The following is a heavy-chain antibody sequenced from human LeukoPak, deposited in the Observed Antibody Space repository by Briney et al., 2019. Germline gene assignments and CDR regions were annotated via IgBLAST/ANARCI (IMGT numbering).Heavy chain of an antibody. Sequence: SVKVSCKASGGTFSSYALSWVRQAPGQGLEWMGRIIPIFGTANYAQKFQGRVTLTADKSTSTAYMELSSLRTEDAAVYYCARVRCGGDCYFDYWGQGTLGTVSS. CDR1: GGTFSSYA. CDR3: ARVRCGGDCYFDY. J-gene: IGHJ4*02. D-gene: IGHD2-21*02. V-gene: IGHV1-69*06. CDR2: IIPIFGTA.